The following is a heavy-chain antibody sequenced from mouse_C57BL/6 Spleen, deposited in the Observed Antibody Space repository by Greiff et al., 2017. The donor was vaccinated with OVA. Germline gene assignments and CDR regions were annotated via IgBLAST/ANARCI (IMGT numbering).Heavy chain of an antibody. CDR3: TNYYGSSTWFAY. CDR1: GYTFTDYE. J-gene: IGHJ3*01. D-gene: IGHD1-1*01. CDR2: IDPETGGT. V-gene: IGHV1-15*01. Sequence: VQLHQSGAELVRPGASVTLSCKASGYTFTDYEMHWVKQTPVHGLEWIGAIDPETGGTAYNQKFKGKAILTADKSSSTAYMELRSLTSEDSAVYYCTNYYGSSTWFAYWGQGTLVTVSA.